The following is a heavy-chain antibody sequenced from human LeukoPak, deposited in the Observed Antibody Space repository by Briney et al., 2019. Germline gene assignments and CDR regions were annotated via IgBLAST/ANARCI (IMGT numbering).Heavy chain of an antibody. CDR3: ARDLDWAFDY. CDR1: GFIFSHSA. J-gene: IGHJ4*02. Sequence: GGSLRLSCAASGFIFSHSAMHWVRQAPGKGLEFVAHINRDATFTSYADPVRGRFTISRDNADNSLFLQMSSLRDGDTAVYYCARDLDWAFDYWGQGTLVAVSS. D-gene: IGHD3/OR15-3a*01. V-gene: IGHV3-48*02. CDR2: INRDATFT.